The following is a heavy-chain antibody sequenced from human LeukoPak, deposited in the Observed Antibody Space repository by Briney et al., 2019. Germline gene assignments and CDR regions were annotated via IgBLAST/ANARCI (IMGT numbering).Heavy chain of an antibody. CDR1: GFTFSDYY. CDR2: ISSSGSTI. J-gene: IGHJ4*02. CDR3: ARDLYYDSSGLFGY. Sequence: GGSLRLSCAASGFTFSDYYMRWIRQAPGKGLEWVSYISSSGSTIYYADSVKGRFTISRDNAKNSLYLQMNSLRAEDTAVYYCARDLYYDSSGLFGYWGQGTLVTVSS. V-gene: IGHV3-11*01. D-gene: IGHD3-22*01.